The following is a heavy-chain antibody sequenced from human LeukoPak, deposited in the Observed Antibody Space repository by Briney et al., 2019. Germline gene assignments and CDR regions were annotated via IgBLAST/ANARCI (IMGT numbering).Heavy chain of an antibody. CDR3: AKTLKERELNDAFDI. V-gene: IGHV3-23*01. Sequence: GGSLRLSCAASGFTFTAYAMNWVRQAPGRGLEWVSSIGGSGGGTYYADSVMGRFTISRDSSKNTLYLQMSRLRAEDTALYYCAKTLKERELNDAFDIWGQGTLVTVSP. CDR2: IGGSGGGT. J-gene: IGHJ3*02. D-gene: IGHD1-26*01. CDR1: GFTFTAYA.